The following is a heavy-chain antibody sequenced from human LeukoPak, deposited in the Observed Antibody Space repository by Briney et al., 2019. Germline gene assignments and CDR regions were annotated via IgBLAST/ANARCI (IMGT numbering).Heavy chain of an antibody. CDR3: ARDGGAPGIAAAGNWFDP. CDR1: GYTFTSYG. CDR2: ISAYNGNT. V-gene: IGHV1-18*01. Sequence: ASVKVSCKASGYTFTSYGISWVRQAPGQGLEWMGWISAYNGNTNYAQKPQGRVTMTTDTSTSTAYMELRSLRSDDTAVYYCARDGGAPGIAAAGNWFDPWGQGTLVTVSS. D-gene: IGHD6-13*01. J-gene: IGHJ5*02.